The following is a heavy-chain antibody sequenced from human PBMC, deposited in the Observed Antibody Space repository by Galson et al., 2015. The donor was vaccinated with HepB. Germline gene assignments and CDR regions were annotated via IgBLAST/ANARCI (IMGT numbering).Heavy chain of an antibody. D-gene: IGHD5-12*01. CDR2: ISASGTTI. CDR3: VFLRGNDLKPLDY. Sequence: SLRLSCAASTFIFSTYSMNWVRQAPGMGLEWLSYISASGTTIYYADSVKGRFTISRDNAKNSLYLQMNSLRPEDTAVSFCVFLRGNDLKPLDYWGQGILVTVSS. V-gene: IGHV3-48*03. J-gene: IGHJ4*02. CDR1: TFIFSTYS.